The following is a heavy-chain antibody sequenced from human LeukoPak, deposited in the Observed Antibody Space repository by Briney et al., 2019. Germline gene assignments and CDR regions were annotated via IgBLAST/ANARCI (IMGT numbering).Heavy chain of an antibody. CDR2: IYTSGST. CDR3: ARDGGYCSGGSCPSGWFNP. V-gene: IGHV4-4*07. Sequence: PSETLSLTCTVSGGSISSYYWSWIRQPAGKGLEWIGRIYTSGSTNYNPSLKSRVTMSVDTSKNQFSLKLSSVTAADTAVYYCARDGGYCSGGSCPSGWFNPWGQGTLVTVSS. J-gene: IGHJ5*02. D-gene: IGHD2-15*01. CDR1: GGSISSYY.